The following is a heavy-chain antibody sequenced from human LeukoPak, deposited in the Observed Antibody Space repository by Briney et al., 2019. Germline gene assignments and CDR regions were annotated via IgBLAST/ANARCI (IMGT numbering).Heavy chain of an antibody. V-gene: IGHV3-23*01. Sequence: GGSLRLSCAASGFTFSSYAMSWVRQAPGKGLEWVSAISGSGGSTYYADSVKGRFTISRDNSKNTLYLQMNSLRAEGTAVYYCAKYYYGSGRNYYYYMDVWGKGTTVTVSS. CDR3: AKYYYGSGRNYYYYMDV. D-gene: IGHD3-10*01. J-gene: IGHJ6*03. CDR1: GFTFSSYA. CDR2: ISGSGGST.